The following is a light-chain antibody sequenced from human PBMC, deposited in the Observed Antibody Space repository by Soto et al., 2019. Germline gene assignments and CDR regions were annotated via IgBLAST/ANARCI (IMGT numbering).Light chain of an antibody. CDR1: QSVSSY. Sequence: EIVLTQSPGTLSLSPGERATLSCRASQSVSSYLAWYQQKPGQAPRLLIYDASSRATGIPARFSGSGSGTDFTLTISSLEPEDFAVYYCQQRGNWPSLTFGGGTKVDIK. J-gene: IGKJ4*01. CDR2: DAS. CDR3: QQRGNWPSLT. V-gene: IGKV3-11*01.